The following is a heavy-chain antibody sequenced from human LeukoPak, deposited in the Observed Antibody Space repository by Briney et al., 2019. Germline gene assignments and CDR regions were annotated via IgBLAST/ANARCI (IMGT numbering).Heavy chain of an antibody. CDR1: RGTFSTYG. J-gene: IGHJ6*03. V-gene: IGHV1-69*05. Sequence: ASVKVSCKPSRGTFSTYGVTWVRQAPGQGLEWMGRIIPVFGTVSYAEKFQGRVTIITDDSSSSAYMELRSLRSEDTAVYYCARDGPYSSSSSYYYSYMDVWGKGTTVTVSS. D-gene: IGHD6-6*01. CDR2: IIPVFGTV. CDR3: ARDGPYSSSSSYYYSYMDV.